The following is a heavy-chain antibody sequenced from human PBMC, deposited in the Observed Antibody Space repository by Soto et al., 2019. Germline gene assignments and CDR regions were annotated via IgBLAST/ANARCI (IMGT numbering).Heavy chain of an antibody. J-gene: IGHJ4*02. D-gene: IGHD6-25*01. Sequence: QEQLVQSGAEVKKPGASVKVSCKTSGYTFSTYDINWVRQAHGQGLEWMGWMNANTCNTGYAQKFRGRVTLTRNTSISTAYMELMSLKTEDTAVYFCARRKERSGPNYFDYWGQGTLVTVSS. CDR1: GYTFSTYD. CDR2: MNANTCNT. V-gene: IGHV1-8*01. CDR3: ARRKERSGPNYFDY.